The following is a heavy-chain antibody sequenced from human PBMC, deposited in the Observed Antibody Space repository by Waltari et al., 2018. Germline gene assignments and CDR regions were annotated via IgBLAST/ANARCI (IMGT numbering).Heavy chain of an antibody. CDR3: ARDHLGYCSSTSCYRFDP. Sequence: QLQLPASGQGLVKPAETLSLTCNASGGSISSCSYSWGCIRHPPGTGVEWTGGIAYGGSTYYNPTVKSRVTISVDPAKNQFSRKLSSVTAADTAVDYCARDHLGYCSSTSCYRFDPWGQGTLVTVSS. J-gene: IGHJ5*02. CDR2: IAYGGST. CDR1: GGSISSCSYS. V-gene: IGHV4-39*07. D-gene: IGHD2-2*02.